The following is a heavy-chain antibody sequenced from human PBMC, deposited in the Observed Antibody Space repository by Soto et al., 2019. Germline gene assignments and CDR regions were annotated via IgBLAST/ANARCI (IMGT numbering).Heavy chain of an antibody. J-gene: IGHJ4*02. Sequence: LSLTCTVSGGSISGYHWSWIRQPPGKGLEWIAYVYFSGNTNYNPSLKSRVTISVDTSKNQFSLKLSSVTAADTAVYYCARCVAAAMFDYWGQGTLVTVSS. CDR1: GGSISGYH. CDR2: VYFSGNT. CDR3: ARCVAAAMFDY. D-gene: IGHD6-13*01. V-gene: IGHV4-59*08.